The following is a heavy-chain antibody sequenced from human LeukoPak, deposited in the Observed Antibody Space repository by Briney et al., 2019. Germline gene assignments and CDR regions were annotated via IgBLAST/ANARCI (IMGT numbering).Heavy chain of an antibody. CDR1: GGSFTDCF. CDR3: ARRLIIRGRFND. J-gene: IGHJ4*02. V-gene: IGHV4-34*01. CDR2: INHVGST. D-gene: IGHD3-10*01. Sequence: TSETLSLTCGVYGGSFTDCFWSWVRQPPGKRLEWIGEINHVGSTNYNPSLKSRVTLSVDKSTNQVSLNLTSVTVADTAVYYCARRLIIRGRFNDWGQGHWSPSPQ.